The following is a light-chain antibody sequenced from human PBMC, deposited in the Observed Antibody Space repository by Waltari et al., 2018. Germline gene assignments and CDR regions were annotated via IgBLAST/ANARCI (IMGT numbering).Light chain of an antibody. V-gene: IGKV1-5*03. CDR2: QAS. Sequence: DLQLTQSPSTLSASVGDRVTITCRTSQTIRNWLAWYQQKSGKAPNLLIYQASSLKSGVPSRFSGSGSGTEFTLTIRSLQPEDFATYYCQKYNNYPYTFGQGTKLEIK. J-gene: IGKJ2*01. CDR3: QKYNNYPYT. CDR1: QTIRNW.